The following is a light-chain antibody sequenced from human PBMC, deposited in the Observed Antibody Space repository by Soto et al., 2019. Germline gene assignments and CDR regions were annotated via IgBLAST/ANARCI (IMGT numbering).Light chain of an antibody. CDR3: QQHDSWPRT. CDR1: QSVSGSN. Sequence: EIVLTQSPGTLSLSPVESATLSCTASQSVSGSNLAWYQQKPGQAPRLLIHGASTRATGVPAKVSGSGSGTEFTLTISSLQSEDFAVYYCQQHDSWPRTFGQGTKVDI. V-gene: IGKV3-15*01. CDR2: GAS. J-gene: IGKJ1*01.